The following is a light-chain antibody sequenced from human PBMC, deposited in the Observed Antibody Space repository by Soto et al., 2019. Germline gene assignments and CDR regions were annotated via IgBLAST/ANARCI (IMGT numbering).Light chain of an antibody. CDR3: QKYNSAPPFA. CDR1: QGISNY. CDR2: AAS. V-gene: IGKV1-27*01. J-gene: IGKJ1*01. Sequence: DIPMTQSPSSLSASVGDRVTITCRASQGISNYLAWYQQKPGKVPKLLIYAASTLQSGVPSRFSGSGSGTDFTLTISSLQPEDVATYYCQKYNSAPPFAFGQGTKVEIK.